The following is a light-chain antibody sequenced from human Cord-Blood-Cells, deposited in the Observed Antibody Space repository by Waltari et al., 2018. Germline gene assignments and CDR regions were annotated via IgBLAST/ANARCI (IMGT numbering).Light chain of an antibody. J-gene: IGLJ1*01. Sequence: QSALTQHASVSGSPGQAITISCTGTSRDVGGSNYVSWYQQHPGKAPRLMIYYVSNRPSGVSNRFSASKSGNTASLTISGLQAEDEADYYCSSYTSSITPYVFGTGTKVTVL. CDR3: SSYTSSITPYV. CDR1: SRDVGGSNY. CDR2: YVS. V-gene: IGLV2-14*03.